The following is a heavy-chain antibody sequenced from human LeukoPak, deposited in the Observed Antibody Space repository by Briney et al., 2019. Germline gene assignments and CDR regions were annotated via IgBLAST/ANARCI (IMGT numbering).Heavy chain of an antibody. CDR2: IYHSGST. V-gene: IGHV4-38-2*02. CDR3: ARDAEQWLPLWYFDL. Sequence: SETLSLTCAVSGYSISSGYYWGWIRQPPGKGLEWIGSIYHSGSTYYNPSLKSRVTISVDMSKNQFSLKLSSVTAADTAVYYCARDAEQWLPLWYFDLWGRGTLVTVSS. J-gene: IGHJ2*01. CDR1: GYSISSGYY. D-gene: IGHD6-19*01.